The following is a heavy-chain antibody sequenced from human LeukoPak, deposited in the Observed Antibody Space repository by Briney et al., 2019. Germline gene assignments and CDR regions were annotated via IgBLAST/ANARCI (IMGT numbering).Heavy chain of an antibody. D-gene: IGHD2-21*02. CDR2: IYTSGST. CDR3: ARELPYCGGDCYSGWFDP. J-gene: IGHJ5*02. CDR1: GGSISSGSYY. Sequence: SQTLSLTCTVSGGSISSGSYYWSWIRQPAGKGLESIGRIYTSGSTNYNPSLKSRVTISVDTSKNQFSLKLSSVTAADTAVHYCARELPYCGGDCYSGWFDPWGQGTLVTVSS. V-gene: IGHV4-61*02.